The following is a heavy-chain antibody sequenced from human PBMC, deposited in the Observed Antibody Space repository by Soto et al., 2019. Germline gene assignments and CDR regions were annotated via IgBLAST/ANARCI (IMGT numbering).Heavy chain of an antibody. CDR3: ARDGHCITTSCYGNWFDP. Sequence: GSLRRSGAASGXTFSTYCMHWIRQVPGKGVEGVSRINSDASHTYYADSVKCLFTIYRDNAKNTLHLEMNSLRAEYTAVYYCARDGHCITTSCYGNWFDPWGQGTLVTVSS. V-gene: IGHV3-74*01. J-gene: IGHJ5*02. CDR2: INSDASHT. D-gene: IGHD2-2*01. CDR1: GXTFSTYC.